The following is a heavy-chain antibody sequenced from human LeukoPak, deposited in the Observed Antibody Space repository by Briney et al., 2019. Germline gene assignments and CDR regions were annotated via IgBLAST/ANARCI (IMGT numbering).Heavy chain of an antibody. Sequence: GGSLRLSCAASGFTVSSNYMSWVRQAPGEGLEWVSVIYSGGSTYYADSVKGRFTISRDNSKNTLYLQMNSLRAEDTAVYYCAKDPSYYYYYMDVWGRGTTVTISS. CDR1: GFTVSSNY. J-gene: IGHJ6*03. CDR3: AKDPSYYYYYMDV. V-gene: IGHV3-66*01. CDR2: IYSGGST.